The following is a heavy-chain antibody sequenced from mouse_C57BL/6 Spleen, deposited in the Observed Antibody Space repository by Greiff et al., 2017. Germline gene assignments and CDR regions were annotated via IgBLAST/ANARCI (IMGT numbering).Heavy chain of an antibody. J-gene: IGHJ4*01. CDR3: AKNSADGYYDAMDD. CDR1: GFSLTSYG. Sequence: QVQLKESGPGLVQPSQSLSITCTVPGFSLTSYGVHWVRQSPGKGLEWLGVIWRGGSTDYNAAFMSRLSITKDNSKSQVFFKMNSLQADDTAIYYCAKNSADGYYDAMDDWGQGTSVTVYS. D-gene: IGHD2-3*01. CDR2: IWRGGST. V-gene: IGHV2-5*01.